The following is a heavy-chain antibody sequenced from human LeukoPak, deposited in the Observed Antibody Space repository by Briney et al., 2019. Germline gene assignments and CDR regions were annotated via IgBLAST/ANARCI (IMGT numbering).Heavy chain of an antibody. J-gene: IGHJ4*02. CDR1: GFTFSTYA. V-gene: IGHV3-30-3*01. CDR3: AKDQDY. CDR2: ISYDGSSK. Sequence: PGGSLRLSCAASGFTFSTYAMHWVRQAPGKGLEWVAVISYDGSSKYYADSVKGRFTISRDNSKNTLYLQMNSLRAEDTAVYYCAKDQDYWGQGTLVTVSS.